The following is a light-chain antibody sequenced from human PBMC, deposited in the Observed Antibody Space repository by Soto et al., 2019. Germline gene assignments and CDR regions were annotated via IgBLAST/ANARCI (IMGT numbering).Light chain of an antibody. V-gene: IGKV1-27*01. CDR3: QKYNSAPPT. CDR1: QAISIY. CDR2: AAS. J-gene: IGKJ1*01. Sequence: DIQMTQSPSSLSTSVGDRVTITCRASQAISIYLAWYQQKPGKVPKLLIYAASTLQSGVPSRFSGSGSGTDFTLTISSRQPEDVATYYCQKYNSAPPTCGQGTKVEIK.